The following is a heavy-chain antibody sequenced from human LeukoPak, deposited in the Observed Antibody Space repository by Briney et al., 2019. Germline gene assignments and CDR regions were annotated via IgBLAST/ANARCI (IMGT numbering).Heavy chain of an antibody. J-gene: IGHJ4*02. CDR1: GFTFSSYG. CDR3: AKSKGELLRFDY. V-gene: IGHV3-33*06. D-gene: IGHD1-26*01. Sequence: GGSLRLSCAASGFTFSSYGMHWVRQAPGKGLEWVAVIWYDGSNKYYADSVKGRFTISRDNSKNTLYLQMNSLRAEDTAVYYCAKSKGELLRFDYWGQGTLVTVSS. CDR2: IWYDGSNK.